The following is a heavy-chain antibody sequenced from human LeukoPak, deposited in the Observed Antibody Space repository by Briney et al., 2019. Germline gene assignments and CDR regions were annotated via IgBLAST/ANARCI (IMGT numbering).Heavy chain of an antibody. CDR2: IKQDGSEK. CDR1: GFIFSNYW. Sequence: QTGGSLRLSCAASGFIFSNYWMSWVRQAPGKGLEWVANIKQDGSEKYYVDSVKGRFTISRDNAKNSLYLQMNSLRAEDTAVYYCARDPGPATAIPYFDYWGQGTLVTVSS. CDR3: ARDPGPATAIPYFDY. D-gene: IGHD2-2*02. J-gene: IGHJ4*02. V-gene: IGHV3-7*01.